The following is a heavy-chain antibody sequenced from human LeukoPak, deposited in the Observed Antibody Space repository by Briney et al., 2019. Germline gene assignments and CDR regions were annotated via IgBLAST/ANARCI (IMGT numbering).Heavy chain of an antibody. D-gene: IGHD2/OR15-2a*01. CDR2: FDPEVVDR. Sequence: ASVKVSCKVSGNTLTEFSIHWVRQSPGEGLEWMGGFDPEVVDRAYAQKFQGRVTMTEDTSSDTAYMELRSLSSEDTAVYYCVAGVLVPIIEDDAFEIWGQGTVVTVSS. CDR3: VAGVLVPIIEDDAFEI. CDR1: GNTLTEFS. J-gene: IGHJ3*02. V-gene: IGHV1-24*01.